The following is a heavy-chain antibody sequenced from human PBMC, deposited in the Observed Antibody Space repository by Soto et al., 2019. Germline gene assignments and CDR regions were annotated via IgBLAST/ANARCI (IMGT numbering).Heavy chain of an antibody. V-gene: IGHV5-10-1*01. D-gene: IGHD2-2*01. Sequence: GESLKISCKGSGYSFTSYWISWVRQMPGKGLEWMGRIDPSDSYTNYSPSFQGHVTISADKSISTAYLQWSSLKASDTAMYYCARQHQLLFRAFDIWGQGTMVTVSS. CDR1: GYSFTSYW. CDR3: ARQHQLLFRAFDI. J-gene: IGHJ3*02. CDR2: IDPSDSYT.